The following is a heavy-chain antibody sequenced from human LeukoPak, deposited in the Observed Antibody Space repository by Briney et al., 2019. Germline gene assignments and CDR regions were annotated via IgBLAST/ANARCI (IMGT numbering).Heavy chain of an antibody. Sequence: PGGSLRLSCAASRFSFSNYWMHWVRQAPGKGLVWVSSISSSSSYIYYADSVKGRFTISRDNAKNSLYLQMNSLRAEDTAVYYCARGVRRLPFDYWGQGTLVTVSS. CDR1: RFSFSNYW. CDR2: ISSSSSYI. CDR3: ARGVRRLPFDY. J-gene: IGHJ4*02. D-gene: IGHD6-25*01. V-gene: IGHV3-21*01.